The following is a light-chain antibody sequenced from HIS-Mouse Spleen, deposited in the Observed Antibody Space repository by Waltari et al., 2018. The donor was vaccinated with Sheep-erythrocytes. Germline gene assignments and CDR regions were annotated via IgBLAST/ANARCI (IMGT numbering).Light chain of an antibody. J-gene: IGLJ3*02. V-gene: IGLV2-11*01. CDR2: DVR. CDR3: CSYAGSYTFWV. CDR1: SSDVGGYNY. Sequence: QSALTQPRSVSGSPGQSVTISCTGTSSDVGGYNYVSWYQQHPGKAPKLMIYDVRKRSSVVPDRFSGSKSGNTASLTISGLQAEDEADYYCCSYAGSYTFWVFGGGTKLTVL.